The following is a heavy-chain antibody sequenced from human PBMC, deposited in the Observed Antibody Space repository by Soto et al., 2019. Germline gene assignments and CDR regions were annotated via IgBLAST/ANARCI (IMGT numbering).Heavy chain of an antibody. CDR3: ARAIAADGTVWFDP. V-gene: IGHV4-30-2*01. CDR1: GGSISIGAYS. Sequence: TLCLTCAVSGGSISIGAYSWSWIRQPPGKGREWIGYIYHSGSTYYNPSLKSRVTISVDRSKNQFSLKLSSVTAADTAVYYCARAIAADGTVWFDPWGQGTMVTVSS. D-gene: IGHD6-13*01. CDR2: IYHSGST. J-gene: IGHJ5*02.